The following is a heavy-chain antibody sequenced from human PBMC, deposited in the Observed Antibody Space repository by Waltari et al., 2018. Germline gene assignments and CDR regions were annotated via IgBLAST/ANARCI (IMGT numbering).Heavy chain of an antibody. CDR1: GFTFTNSA. D-gene: IGHD5-12*01. CDR3: AADGGVYSGYEFDY. CDR2: IVVGSGNT. J-gene: IGHJ4*02. Sequence: QKELVQSGPEVKKPGTSVKVSCKASGFTFTNSAIQWVRQARGQRLEWIGWIVVGSGNTDYAQKFQERVTITMDMSTSTAYMELSSLRSEDTAVYYCAADGGVYSGYEFDYWGQGTLVTVSS. V-gene: IGHV1-58*02.